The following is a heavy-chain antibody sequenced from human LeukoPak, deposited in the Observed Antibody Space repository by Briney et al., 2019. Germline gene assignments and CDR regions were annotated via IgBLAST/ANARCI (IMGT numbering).Heavy chain of an antibody. CDR2: ISYDGSNK. J-gene: IGHJ4*02. CDR3: ASCGGDCPFDY. CDR1: GFTFSSYA. Sequence: GGSLRLPCAASGFTFSSYAMHWVRQAPGKGLEWVAVISYDGSNKYYADSVKGRFTISRDNSKNTLYLQMNSLRAEDTAVYYCASCGGDCPFDYWGQGTLVTVSS. D-gene: IGHD2-21*02. V-gene: IGHV3-30-3*01.